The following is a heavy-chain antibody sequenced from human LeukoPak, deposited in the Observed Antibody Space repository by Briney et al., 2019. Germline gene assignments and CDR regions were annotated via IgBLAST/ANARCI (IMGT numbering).Heavy chain of an antibody. J-gene: IGHJ4*02. CDR2: ISGSGATT. Sequence: GGSLRLSCAGSGFNFGTYAMNWVRQAPGKGLEWVSVISGSGATTYYADSVKGRFTISRDNSKNTIYLQMSSLRAEDTAVYYCAKDGGSGWYGGWYHDYWGQGTLVTVSS. D-gene: IGHD6-19*01. CDR1: GFNFGTYA. CDR3: AKDGGSGWYGGWYHDY. V-gene: IGHV3-23*01.